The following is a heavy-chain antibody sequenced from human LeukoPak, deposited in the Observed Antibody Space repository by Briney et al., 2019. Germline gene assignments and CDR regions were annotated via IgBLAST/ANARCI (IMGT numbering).Heavy chain of an antibody. CDR2: INSGGSGT. CDR1: GFTFSSYW. D-gene: IGHD6-13*01. CDR3: ARDYLYSIAAAGSTFDY. Sequence: GGSLRLSCAASGFTFSSYWMSWVRQTPGKGLVWVSRINSGGSGTSYADSVEGRFTISRDNAKNTLYLQMNSLRAEDTAVYYCARDYLYSIAAAGSTFDYWGQGTLVTVSS. J-gene: IGHJ4*02. V-gene: IGHV3-74*01.